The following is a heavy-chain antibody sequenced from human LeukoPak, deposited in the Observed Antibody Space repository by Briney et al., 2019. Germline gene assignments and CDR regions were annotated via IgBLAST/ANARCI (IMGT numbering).Heavy chain of an antibody. J-gene: IGHJ6*03. D-gene: IGHD1-26*01. V-gene: IGHV1-18*01. CDR2: ISAYNGNT. CDR1: GYTFTSYG. Sequence: ASVKVSCKASGYTFTSYGISWVRQAPGQGLEWIGWISAYNGNTNYAQKLQGRVTMTTDTSTSTAYMELRSLRSDDTAVYYCARVGGDSGSYWGVYYYYYMDVWGKGTTVTVSS. CDR3: ARVGGDSGSYWGVYYYYYMDV.